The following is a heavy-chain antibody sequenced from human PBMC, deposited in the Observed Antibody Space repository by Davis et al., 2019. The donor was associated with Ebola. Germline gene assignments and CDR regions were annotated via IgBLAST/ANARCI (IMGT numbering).Heavy chain of an antibody. V-gene: IGHV4-34*01. J-gene: IGHJ6*02. D-gene: IGHD4-17*01. CDR3: ARAAGSTTLTAPSRDV. Sequence: SETLSLTCAVSGGSFSGYYWSWIRQPPGKGLEWIGEITHSGSTNYNPSLKSRVTISVDTSKNQFSLKLSSVTAADTAVYYCARAAGSTTLTAPSRDVWGQGTTVTVSS. CDR1: GGSFSGYY. CDR2: ITHSGST.